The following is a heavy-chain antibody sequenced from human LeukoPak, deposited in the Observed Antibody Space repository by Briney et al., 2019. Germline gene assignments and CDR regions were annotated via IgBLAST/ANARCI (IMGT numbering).Heavy chain of an antibody. Sequence: PSETLSLTCTVSGGSISSYYWSWIRQPPGKGLEWIGYIYYSGSTNYNPSLKSRVTISVDTSKNQFSLKLSSVTAADTAVYYCARAHGQQLFDYWGPGTLVTVSS. CDR3: ARAHGQQLFDY. CDR2: IYYSGST. D-gene: IGHD6-13*01. CDR1: GGSISSYY. J-gene: IGHJ4*02. V-gene: IGHV4-59*01.